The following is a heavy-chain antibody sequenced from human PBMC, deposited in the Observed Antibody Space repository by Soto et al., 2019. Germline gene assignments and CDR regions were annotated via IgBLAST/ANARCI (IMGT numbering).Heavy chain of an antibody. Sequence: SETLSLTCSVSGTSVSNYYWSWIRQPAGKGLEHIGRIYTSGSTSYNPSLKSRVTMSMDTSQTQIYLNLTSVTAADTAVYYCARGGIQLSYAFDYWGQGILATVSS. CDR2: IYTSGST. D-gene: IGHD5-18*01. V-gene: IGHV4-4*07. CDR3: ARGGIQLSYAFDY. CDR1: GTSVSNYY. J-gene: IGHJ4*02.